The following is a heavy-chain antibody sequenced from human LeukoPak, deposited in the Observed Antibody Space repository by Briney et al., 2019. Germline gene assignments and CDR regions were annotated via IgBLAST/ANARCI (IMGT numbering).Heavy chain of an antibody. D-gene: IGHD3-16*01. Sequence: SGGSLRLSCAASGFTFSNFAMTWVRQAPKKGLEWVSSLSGSAAGIYYADSVKGRFTISRDNSKNTLYLQMNSLRAEDTAVYYCAGGYMPHNYYYYMDVWGKGTTVTVSS. CDR2: LSGSAAGI. V-gene: IGHV3-23*01. J-gene: IGHJ6*03. CDR1: GFTFSNFA. CDR3: AGGYMPHNYYYYMDV.